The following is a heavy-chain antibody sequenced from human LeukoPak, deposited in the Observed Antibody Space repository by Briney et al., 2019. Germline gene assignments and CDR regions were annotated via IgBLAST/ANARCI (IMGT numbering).Heavy chain of an antibody. CDR3: ARGSYCSSTSCYTGYYYYYYMDV. Sequence: VASVKVSCKASGYTFTSYDVNWVRQATGQGLEWVGWMNPNSGNTGYAQKFQGRVTITRNTSISTAYMELSSLRSEDTAVYYCARGSYCSSTSCYTGYYYYYYMDVWGKGTAVTVSS. D-gene: IGHD2-2*02. CDR2: MNPNSGNT. V-gene: IGHV1-8*03. CDR1: GYTFTSYD. J-gene: IGHJ6*03.